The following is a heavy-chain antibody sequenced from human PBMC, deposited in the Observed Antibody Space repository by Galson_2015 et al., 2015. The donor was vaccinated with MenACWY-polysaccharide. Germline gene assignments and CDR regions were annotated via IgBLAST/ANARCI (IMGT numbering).Heavy chain of an antibody. CDR1: GARVSHPG. V-gene: IGHV3-33*01. J-gene: IGHJ3*02. CDR3: AREGSRIVFHAFDT. D-gene: IGHD6-13*01. Sequence: SLRLAGAASGARVSHPGMHWVGQAPGKGLEWVAVIQYDGSKIVYADSVKGRFTISRDNSKNTLFLEMNSLGGEDTAVYYCAREGSRIVFHAFDTWGQGTMVTVSS. CDR2: IQYDGSKI.